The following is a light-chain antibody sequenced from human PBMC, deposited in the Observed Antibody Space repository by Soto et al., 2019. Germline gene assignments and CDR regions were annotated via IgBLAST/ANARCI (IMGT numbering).Light chain of an antibody. CDR1: QSVSIN. Sequence: EILMTQPPATLSVSPGYRATLSCMASQSVSINLAWYQQKPGQAPRLLIYDTSNRATGIPGRFSGSGSGTEFTLTISSLQSEDFAVYYCQQYSKGPPITFGQGIRLEIK. CDR2: DTS. CDR3: QQYSKGPPIT. J-gene: IGKJ5*01. V-gene: IGKV3-15*01.